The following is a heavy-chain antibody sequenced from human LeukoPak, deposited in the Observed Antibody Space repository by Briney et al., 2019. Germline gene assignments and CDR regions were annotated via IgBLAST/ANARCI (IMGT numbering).Heavy chain of an antibody. Sequence: GGALRLSCVASVVTFSSYGMHGVRQAPGRGLEWVAFIRHEGSNKYYTDSVKRRFTLSRDNYKNTLYLQMNRLRSEDTPVYYCAKADKSSYETYHFDYWAQGTPLTVPS. J-gene: IGHJ4*02. CDR3: AKADKSSYETYHFDY. CDR2: IRHEGSNK. D-gene: IGHD3-22*01. V-gene: IGHV3-30*02. CDR1: VVTFSSYG.